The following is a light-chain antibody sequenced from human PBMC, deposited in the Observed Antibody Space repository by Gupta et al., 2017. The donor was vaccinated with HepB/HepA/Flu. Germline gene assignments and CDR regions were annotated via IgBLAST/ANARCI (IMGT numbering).Light chain of an antibody. CDR3: SSDTSSSTLV. J-gene: IGLJ2*01. V-gene: IGLV2-14*01. CDR1: SSDVGTYNY. CDR2: DVS. Sequence: SALTQPASVSGSPGPSITISCTGTSSDVGTYNYVSCYQQHPGKAPKLMISDVSKRPAGVSNRFSGSKSGNTASLTISGLQAEDEADYYCSSDTSSSTLVFGGGTKLTVL.